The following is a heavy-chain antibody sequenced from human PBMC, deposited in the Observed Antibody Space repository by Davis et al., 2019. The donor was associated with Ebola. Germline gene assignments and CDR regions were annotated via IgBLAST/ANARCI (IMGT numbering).Heavy chain of an antibody. CDR3: ARVDERGDFDY. CDR2: ISYDGTNK. J-gene: IGHJ4*02. CDR1: GFTFSSYG. D-gene: IGHD1-1*01. V-gene: IGHV3-30*03. Sequence: GGSLRLSCAAPGFTFSSYGMHWVRQAPGKGLEWVAVISYDGTNKYYADSVKGRFTISRDNSKNTLYLQMNSLRAEDTAVYYCARVDERGDFDYWGQGTLVTVSS.